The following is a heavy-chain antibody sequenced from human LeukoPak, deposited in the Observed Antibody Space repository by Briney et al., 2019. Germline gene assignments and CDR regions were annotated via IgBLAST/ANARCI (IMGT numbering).Heavy chain of an antibody. CDR3: ATDPYYYYSSGLGY. D-gene: IGHD3-22*01. CDR2: FDPEDGET. V-gene: IGHV1-24*01. Sequence: GASVKVSCKVSGYTLTELSMHWVRQAPGKGLEWMGGFDPEDGETIYAQKFQGRVTMTEDTSTDTAYMELSSLRSEDTAVYYCATDPYYYYSSGLGYWGQGTLVTVSS. J-gene: IGHJ4*02. CDR1: GYTLTELS.